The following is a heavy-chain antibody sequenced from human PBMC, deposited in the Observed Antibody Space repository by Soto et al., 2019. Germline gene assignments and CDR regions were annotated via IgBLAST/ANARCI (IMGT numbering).Heavy chain of an antibody. J-gene: IGHJ3*02. V-gene: IGHV3-15*07. CDR2: IKSKTDGGTT. CDR3: TVERDRSSEYSGDAFDI. CDR1: GFTFSNAW. D-gene: IGHD6-13*01. Sequence: EVQLVESGGGLVKPGGSLRLSCAASGFTFSNAWMNWVRQAPGKGLEWVGRIKSKTDGGTTDYAAPVKGRFTISIDDSKNTLYLQMNSLKYEDTAVYYCTVERDRSSEYSGDAFDIWGQGTMVTVSS.